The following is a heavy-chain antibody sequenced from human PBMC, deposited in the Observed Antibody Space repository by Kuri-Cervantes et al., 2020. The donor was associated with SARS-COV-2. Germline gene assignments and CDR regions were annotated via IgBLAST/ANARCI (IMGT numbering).Heavy chain of an antibody. J-gene: IGHJ4*02. CDR3: AKYRRTVAAPFDY. CDR1: GFTLSSYA. V-gene: IGHV3-23*01. CDR2: ISSRGDST. D-gene: IGHD4-23*01. Sequence: GESLKISCAASGFTLSSYAMGWVRQAPGKGLEWVASISSRGDSTYYADSVRGRFTISRDNSKNTLYPQMNSLRADDTAVYYCAKYRRTVAAPFDYWGQGTLVTVSS.